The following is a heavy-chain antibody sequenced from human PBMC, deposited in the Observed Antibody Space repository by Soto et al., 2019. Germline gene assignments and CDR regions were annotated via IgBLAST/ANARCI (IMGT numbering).Heavy chain of an antibody. J-gene: IGHJ3*02. V-gene: IGHV3-11*01. CDR3: ARAYSDAFDI. D-gene: IGHD2-15*01. Sequence: QVQPVESGGGLVKPGGSLRLSCAASGFTFSDYYMTWIRQAPGKGLEWVSYISSSGTGIYYPDSVKGRFTISRDNAKNSLYLQMSSLRAEDTAVYYCARAYSDAFDIWGQGTMVTVSS. CDR1: GFTFSDYY. CDR2: ISSSGTGI.